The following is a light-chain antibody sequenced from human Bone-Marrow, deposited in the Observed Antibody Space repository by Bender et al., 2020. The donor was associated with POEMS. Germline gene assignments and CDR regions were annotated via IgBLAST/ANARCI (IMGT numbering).Light chain of an antibody. V-gene: IGLV3-10*01. CDR2: EDS. CDR3: YSTDSSGNHYV. CDR1: ALPKKY. J-gene: IGLJ1*01. Sequence: SYELTQPPSVSVSPGQTATITCSGDALPKKYAYWYQQKSGQAPVLVIYEDSKRHSGIPERFSGSSSGTMATLTISGAQVEDEADYFCYSTDSSGNHYVFGTGTKVTVL.